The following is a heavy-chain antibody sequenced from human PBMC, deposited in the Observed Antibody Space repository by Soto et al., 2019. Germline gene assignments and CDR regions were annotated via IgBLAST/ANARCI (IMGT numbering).Heavy chain of an antibody. J-gene: IGHJ4*02. Sequence: QVQLVQSGAEVKKPGSSVKVSCKASGGTFSSYAISWVRQAPGQGLEWMGGIIPIFGTANYAQKFQGRVTITADESTSTAYMELSSLGSEDTAVYYGARGNDTAMVRYYFAYWGQGTLVTVSS. CDR1: GGTFSSYA. V-gene: IGHV1-69*01. CDR2: IIPIFGTA. D-gene: IGHD5-18*01. CDR3: ARGNDTAMVRYYFAY.